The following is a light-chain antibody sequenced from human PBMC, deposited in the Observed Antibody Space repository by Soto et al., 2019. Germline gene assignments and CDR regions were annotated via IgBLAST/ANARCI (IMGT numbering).Light chain of an antibody. CDR3: QQRSNWLYT. CDR2: DAS. V-gene: IGKV3-11*01. CDR1: QSVSSY. Sequence: EIVLTQSPATLSLSPGERATLSCSASQSVSSYLAWYQQKPGQAPRLLIYDASNRATGIPARFSGSGSGTDFTLTISSLEPEDFAVYYCQQRSNWLYTFGQGTKVDIK. J-gene: IGKJ2*01.